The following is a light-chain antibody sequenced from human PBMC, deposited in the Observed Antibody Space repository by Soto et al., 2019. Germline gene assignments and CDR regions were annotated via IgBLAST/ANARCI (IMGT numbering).Light chain of an antibody. Sequence: QSVLTQPASVSGSPGQSITISCTGTSSDVGSYNLVSWYQQHPGKAPKLMIYEGSKRPSGVSNRFSGSKSGNTASLTISGLQAEDEADYYCCAYVGSRVFGTGTKVTVL. J-gene: IGLJ1*01. V-gene: IGLV2-23*01. CDR2: EGS. CDR3: CAYVGSRV. CDR1: SSDVGSYNL.